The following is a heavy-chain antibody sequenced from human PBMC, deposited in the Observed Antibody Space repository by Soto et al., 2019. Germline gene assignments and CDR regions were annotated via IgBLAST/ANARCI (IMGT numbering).Heavy chain of an antibody. Sequence: SVKVSCKASGGTFSSYAISWVRQAPGQGLEWMGGIIPIFGTANYAQKFQGRVTITADESTSTAYMELSSLRSEDTAVYYCARDSLYCTNGVCYHDYYYYYGMEVWGQGTTVTVSS. CDR1: GGTFSSYA. CDR2: IIPIFGTA. CDR3: ARDSLYCTNGVCYHDYYYYYGMEV. V-gene: IGHV1-69*13. J-gene: IGHJ6*02. D-gene: IGHD2-8*01.